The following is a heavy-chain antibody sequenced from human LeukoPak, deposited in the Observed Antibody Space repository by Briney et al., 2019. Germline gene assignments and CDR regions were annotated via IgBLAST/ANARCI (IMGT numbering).Heavy chain of an antibody. CDR3: ARRDILTGSEDY. J-gene: IGHJ4*02. V-gene: IGHV4-34*01. CDR1: GGSFSGYY. D-gene: IGHD3-9*01. Sequence: SETLSLTCAVDGGSFSGYYWNWIRQPPGKGLEWIGEINRSGSTNYNPSLKSRVTISVDTSKNQFSLKLSSVTAADTAVYYCARRDILTGSEDYWGQGTLVTVSS. CDR2: INRSGST.